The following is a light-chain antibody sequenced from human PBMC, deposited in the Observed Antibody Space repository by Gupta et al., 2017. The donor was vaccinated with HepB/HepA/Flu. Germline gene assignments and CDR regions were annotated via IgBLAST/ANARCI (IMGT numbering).Light chain of an antibody. CDR1: QDISSS. CDR3: QQATSFPLT. Sequence: DIQMTQSPSSVSASVGDRVSITCRASQDISSSLAWYQQKPGKAPKLLIYGATTLQGGVPSRFSGSGSGSYFTLTIDSLQPEDFATYYCQQATSFPLTFGGGTKVEIK. CDR2: GAT. V-gene: IGKV1D-12*01. J-gene: IGKJ4*01.